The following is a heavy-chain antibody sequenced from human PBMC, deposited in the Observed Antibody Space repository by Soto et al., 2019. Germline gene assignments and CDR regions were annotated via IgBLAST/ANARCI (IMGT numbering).Heavy chain of an antibody. V-gene: IGHV4-59*01. CDR2: IYYSGST. Sequence: PSETLSLTCTVSGGSISSYYWSWIRQPPGKGLEWIGYIYYSGSTNYNPSLKSRVTISVDTSKNQFSLKLSSVTAADTAVYYCAGGFRGRLYAFWGQGTLVTVSS. D-gene: IGHD3-16*01. J-gene: IGHJ4*02. CDR1: GGSISSYY. CDR3: AGGFRGRLYAF.